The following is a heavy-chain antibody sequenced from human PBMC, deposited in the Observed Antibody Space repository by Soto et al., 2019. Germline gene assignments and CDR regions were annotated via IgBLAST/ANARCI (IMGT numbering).Heavy chain of an antibody. J-gene: IGHJ3*02. CDR1: GYTFTSYG. V-gene: IGHV1-18*01. Sequence: QVQLVQSGAEVKKPGASVKVSCKASGYTFTSYGISWVRQAPGQGLEWMGWISAYNGNTNYAQKLQGRVTMTTDTSTSGACMGLRSLRSDDTAVYSCARDPPGMITFGGDIVMVGAFDIWGQGTMVTVSS. CDR3: ARDPPGMITFGGDIVMVGAFDI. CDR2: ISAYNGNT. D-gene: IGHD3-16*02.